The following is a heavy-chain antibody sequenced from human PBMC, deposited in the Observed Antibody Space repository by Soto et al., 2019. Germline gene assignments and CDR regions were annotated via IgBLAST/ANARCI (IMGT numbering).Heavy chain of an antibody. V-gene: IGHV1-58*01. Sequence: VASVKVSCKASGFTFTSSAVQWVRQARGQRLEWIGWIVVGSGNTNYAQKFQERVTITRDMSTSTAYMELSSLRSEDTAVYYCAADPEGGDDYYYYGMDVWGQGTTVTVSS. CDR2: IVVGSGNT. J-gene: IGHJ6*02. CDR3: AADPEGGDDYYYYGMDV. CDR1: GFTFTSSA. D-gene: IGHD3-16*01.